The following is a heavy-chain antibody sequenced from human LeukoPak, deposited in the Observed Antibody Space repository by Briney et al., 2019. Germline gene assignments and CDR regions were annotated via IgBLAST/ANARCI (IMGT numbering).Heavy chain of an antibody. Sequence: SETLSLTCAVYGGSFSGYYWSWIRQPPGKGLEWIGEINHSGSTNYNLSLKSRVTISVDTSKNQFSPKLSSVTAADTAVYYCARGVRGAYFDYWGQGTLVTVSS. J-gene: IGHJ4*02. D-gene: IGHD3-10*01. CDR3: ARGVRGAYFDY. V-gene: IGHV4-34*01. CDR1: GGSFSGYY. CDR2: INHSGST.